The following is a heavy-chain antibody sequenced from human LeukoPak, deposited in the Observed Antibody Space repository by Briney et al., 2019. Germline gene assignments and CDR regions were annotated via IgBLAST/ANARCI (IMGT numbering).Heavy chain of an antibody. J-gene: IGHJ6*04. CDR3: ARLSGDIVVEDV. D-gene: IGHD2-2*01. CDR1: GYTFTSYD. Sequence: ASVTVSCKASGYTFTSYDINWVRQAPGQGLEWMGWMNPNSGNTGYAQKFQGRVTMTRNTSISTAYMELSSLRSEDTAVCYCARLSGDIVVEDVWGKGTTVTVSS. CDR2: MNPNSGNT. V-gene: IGHV1-8*01.